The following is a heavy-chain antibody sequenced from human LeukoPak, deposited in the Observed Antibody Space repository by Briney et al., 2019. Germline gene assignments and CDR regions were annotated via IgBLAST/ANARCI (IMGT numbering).Heavy chain of an antibody. Sequence: ASVKVSCKASGYTFTSYGISWVRQAPGQGLEWMGWISAYNGNTNYAQKLQGRVTMTTDTSTSTAYMELRSLRSDDTAVYYCARDRSVYDSSGYYYHDAFDIWGQGTMVAVSS. CDR2: ISAYNGNT. J-gene: IGHJ3*02. CDR1: GYTFTSYG. V-gene: IGHV1-18*01. D-gene: IGHD3-22*01. CDR3: ARDRSVYDSSGYYYHDAFDI.